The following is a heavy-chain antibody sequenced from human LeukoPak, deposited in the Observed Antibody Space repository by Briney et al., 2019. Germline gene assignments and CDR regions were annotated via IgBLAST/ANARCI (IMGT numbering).Heavy chain of an antibody. CDR3: AKLVRGAFDP. CDR2: ISWNSGSI. J-gene: IGHJ5*02. CDR1: GFTFDDYA. V-gene: IGHV3-9*01. D-gene: IGHD3-10*01. Sequence: GGSLRLSCAASGFTFDDYAMHWVRQAPGKGLEWDSGISWNSGSIGYADSVKGRFTISRDNAKNSLYLQMSSLRAEDTALYYCAKLVRGAFDPWGQGTLVTVSS.